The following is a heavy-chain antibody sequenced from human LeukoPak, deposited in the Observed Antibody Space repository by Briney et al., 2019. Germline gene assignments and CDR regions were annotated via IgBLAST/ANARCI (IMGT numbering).Heavy chain of an antibody. CDR1: GGSFSGYY. CDR2: INHSGST. V-gene: IGHV4-34*01. CDR3: ARGPITYYYGSGSYYIFDY. Sequence: SETLSLTCAVYGGSFSGYYWSWIRQPPGEGVEWIGEINHSGSTNYNPSLKSRVTISVDTSKNQFSLKLSSVTAADTAVYYCARGPITYYYGSGSYYIFDYRGQGTLVTVSS. D-gene: IGHD3-10*01. J-gene: IGHJ4*02.